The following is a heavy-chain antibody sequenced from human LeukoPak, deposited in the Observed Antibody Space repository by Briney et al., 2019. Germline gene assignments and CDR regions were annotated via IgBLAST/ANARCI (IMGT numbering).Heavy chain of an antibody. CDR2: ISGSGGST. V-gene: IGHV3-23*01. J-gene: IGHJ4*02. D-gene: IGHD2-2*01. Sequence: GGSLRLSCAASGFTFSSYDMSWVRQAPGKGLEWVSSISGSGGSTYYADSVKGRFTISRGNSKNTLYLQMNSLRAEDTAVYYCAKDLYCSSTSCYEAVYWGQGTLVTVSS. CDR3: AKDLYCSSTSCYEAVY. CDR1: GFTFSSYD.